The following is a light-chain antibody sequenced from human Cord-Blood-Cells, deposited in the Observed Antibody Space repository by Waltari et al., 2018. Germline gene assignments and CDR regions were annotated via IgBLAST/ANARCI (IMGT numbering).Light chain of an antibody. J-gene: IGLJ3*02. Sequence: SSELTQDPAVSVALGPTVRITCQGDSLRSYYASWYQQKAGQTPVLVIYGKNNPPSGIPDRFSGSISGNTASFTITGAQAEDEADYYCNSRESSGSMVFGGGTKLTVL. CDR1: SLRSYY. CDR3: NSRESSGSMV. CDR2: GKN. V-gene: IGLV3-19*01.